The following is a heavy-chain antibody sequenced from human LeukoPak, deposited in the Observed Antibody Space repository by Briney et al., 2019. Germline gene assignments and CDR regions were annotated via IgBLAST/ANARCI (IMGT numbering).Heavy chain of an antibody. J-gene: IGHJ4*02. CDR1: GGSISSYY. CDR3: ARGSRELYYFDY. CDR2: IYYSGST. V-gene: IGHV4-59*01. D-gene: IGHD1-7*01. Sequence: SETLSLTCTVSGGSISSYYWSWIRQPPGKGLEWIGYIYYSGSTKYNPSPKSRVTISVDASKTQFSLKLNSVTAADTAVYYCARGSRELYYFDYWGQGTLVTVSS.